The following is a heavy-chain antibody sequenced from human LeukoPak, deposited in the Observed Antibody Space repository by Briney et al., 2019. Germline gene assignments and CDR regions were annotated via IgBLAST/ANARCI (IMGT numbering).Heavy chain of an antibody. D-gene: IGHD3-22*01. CDR2: IIPIFGTA. CDR3: ARGYYDSSGYCDAFDI. J-gene: IGHJ3*02. Sequence: PVKVSCKASGYTFTSYGISWVRQAPGQGLEWMGGIIPIFGTASYAQKFQGRVTITTDESTSTAYMELSSLRSEDAAVYYCARGYYDSSGYCDAFDIWGQGTMVTVSS. CDR1: GYTFTSYG. V-gene: IGHV1-69*05.